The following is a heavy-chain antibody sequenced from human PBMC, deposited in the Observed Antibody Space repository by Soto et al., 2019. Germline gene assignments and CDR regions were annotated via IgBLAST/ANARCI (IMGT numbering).Heavy chain of an antibody. CDR2: IWYVGSNK. D-gene: IGHD6-19*01. CDR1: GFTFSSYG. J-gene: IGHJ4*02. CDR3: ARDFIRYSSGVPDY. V-gene: IGHV3-33*01. Sequence: QVQLVESGGGVVQPGRSLRLSCAASGFTFSSYGMHWVRQAPGKGLEWVAVIWYVGSNKYYADSVKGRFTISRDNSKNTLYLQMNSLRAEDTAVYYCARDFIRYSSGVPDYWGQGTLVTVSS.